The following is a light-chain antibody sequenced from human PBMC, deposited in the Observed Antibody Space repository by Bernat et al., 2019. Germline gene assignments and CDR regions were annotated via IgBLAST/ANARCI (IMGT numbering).Light chain of an antibody. CDR3: QYYGSQLGT. V-gene: IGKV3-20*01. Sequence: ETVLTQSPGTLSLSPGETATLSCRASQSVGSGYVAWYQYRPGQPPRLLIYFTSTRASGIPDRFRGSGSGTDFTLTISSLQPEDFAVYYCQYYGSQLGTFGPGTKVDMK. CDR2: FTS. J-gene: IGKJ1*01. CDR1: QSVGSGY.